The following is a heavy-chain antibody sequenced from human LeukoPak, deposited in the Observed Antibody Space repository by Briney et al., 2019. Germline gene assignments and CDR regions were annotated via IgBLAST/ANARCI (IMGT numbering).Heavy chain of an antibody. Sequence: GGSLRLSCAASGFTFSSYAMSWVRQAPGKGLEWVSAISGSGGSAYYTDSVKGRFTISRDNSKNALYLQMNSLRAEDTAVYYCATHYCDSTSCYAGGDYWGQGTLVTVSS. CDR3: ATHYCDSTSCYAGGDY. V-gene: IGHV3-23*01. CDR2: ISGSGGSA. D-gene: IGHD2-2*01. CDR1: GFTFSSYA. J-gene: IGHJ4*02.